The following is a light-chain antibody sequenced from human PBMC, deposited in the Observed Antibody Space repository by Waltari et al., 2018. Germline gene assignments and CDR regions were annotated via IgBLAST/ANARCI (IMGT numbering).Light chain of an antibody. CDR1: QSLLHSNGNTY. Sequence: DIVMTQSPLSLPVTPGEPASISCRSIQSLLHSNGNTYLDWYLQTAGQSPQVLISLVSYRASGGPDRLTGSGSGTDFTLKISRVEADDVGVYYCMQALQTPRTFGQGTRVEIK. J-gene: IGKJ1*01. V-gene: IGKV2-28*01. CDR2: LVS. CDR3: MQALQTPRT.